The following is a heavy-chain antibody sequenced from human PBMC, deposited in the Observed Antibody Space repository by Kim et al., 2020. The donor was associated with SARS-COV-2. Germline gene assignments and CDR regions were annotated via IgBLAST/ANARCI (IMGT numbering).Heavy chain of an antibody. CDR2: FYHGGSP. Sequence: SETLSLTCTVSGYSISAGSYWGWLRQPPGKALEWIGNFYHGGSPYYNPSLRSRVTISEDSSKNQFSLRLNSVTATDTAVYYCARVREMAFGSWGQGTLV. CDR1: GYSISAGSY. CDR3: ARVREMAFGS. D-gene: IGHD2-8*01. V-gene: IGHV4-38-2*02. J-gene: IGHJ5*01.